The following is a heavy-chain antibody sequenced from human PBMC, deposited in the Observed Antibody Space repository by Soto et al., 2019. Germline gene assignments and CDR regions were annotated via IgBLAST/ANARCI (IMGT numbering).Heavy chain of an antibody. Sequence: ASVKVSCKASGYAFTGYYVHWVRQAPGQGLEWMGWINPNSGDTYLAQRFQGRVTMNRDTSIGTAYMELRGLTSDDTAEYYCAKGGAIVAAGTRVYLYNAMDVWGQGTTVTVS. CDR1: GYAFTGYY. CDR3: AKGGAIVAAGTRVYLYNAMDV. J-gene: IGHJ6*02. D-gene: IGHD1-26*01. CDR2: INPNSGDT. V-gene: IGHV1-2*02.